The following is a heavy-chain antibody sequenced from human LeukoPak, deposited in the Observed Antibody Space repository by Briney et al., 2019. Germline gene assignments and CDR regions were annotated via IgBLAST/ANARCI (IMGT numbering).Heavy chain of an antibody. V-gene: IGHV4-39*01. CDR1: GGSISSSSYY. CDR2: IYYSGST. CDR3: ARSLGSWYSLISY. Sequence: PSETLSLTCTVSGGSISSSSYYWGWIRQPPGKGLEWIGSIYYSGSTYYNPSLKSRVTISVDTSKNQFSLKLSSVTAADTAVYYCARSLGSWYSLISYWGQGTLVTVSS. D-gene: IGHD6-13*01. J-gene: IGHJ4*02.